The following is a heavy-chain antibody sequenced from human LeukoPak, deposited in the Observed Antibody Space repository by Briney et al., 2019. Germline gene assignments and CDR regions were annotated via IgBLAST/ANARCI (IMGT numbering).Heavy chain of an antibody. CDR1: GYTFTSYY. J-gene: IGHJ4*02. D-gene: IGHD2-2*01. Sequence: ASVKVSCKASGYTFTSYYMHWVRQAPGQGLEWMGIINPSGGSTSYAQKLQGRVTMTTDTSTSTAYMELRSLRSDDTAVYYCARLPHRVIVPAAPYYFDYWGQGTLVTVSS. CDR2: INPSGGST. V-gene: IGHV1-46*01. CDR3: ARLPHRVIVPAAPYYFDY.